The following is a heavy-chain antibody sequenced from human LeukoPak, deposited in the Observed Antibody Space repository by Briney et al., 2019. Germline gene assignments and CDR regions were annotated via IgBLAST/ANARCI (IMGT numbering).Heavy chain of an antibody. CDR2: ISPYNDNT. CDR3: ARHFYGSGTHYHFDY. Sequence: ASVKVSCKASGYSFPSYGISWVRQAPGQGPEWMGWISPYNDNTNYAQKLQGRATLTTDTSTSTAYMELRSLRSDDTAVYYCARHFYGSGTHYHFDYWGQGTLVTVSS. CDR1: GYSFPSYG. J-gene: IGHJ4*02. V-gene: IGHV1-18*01. D-gene: IGHD3-10*01.